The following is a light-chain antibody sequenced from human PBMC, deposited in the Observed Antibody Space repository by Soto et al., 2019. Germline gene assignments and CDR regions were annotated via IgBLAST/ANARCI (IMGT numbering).Light chain of an antibody. V-gene: IGKV1-12*01. J-gene: IGKJ5*01. CDR1: QGINSW. Sequence: IRMTQSPSSFSASTGDRFTITCRASQGINSWLAWYQQKPGKAPKLLIYGASNLEDGVPSRFSGSGSGTDFTLTISSLQPEDFATYYCQQTKSLPPTLGQGTRLEIK. CDR3: QQTKSLPPT. CDR2: GAS.